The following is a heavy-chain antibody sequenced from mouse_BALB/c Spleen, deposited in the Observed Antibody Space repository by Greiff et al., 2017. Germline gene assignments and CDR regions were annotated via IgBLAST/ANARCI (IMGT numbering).Heavy chain of an antibody. D-gene: IGHD1-1*01. V-gene: IGHV1S22*01. CDR3: TCYYGRAWFAY. CDR1: GYTFTSYW. J-gene: IGHJ3*01. CDR2: IYPGSGST. Sequence: LQQPGSELVRPGASVKLSCKASGYTFTSYWMHWVKQRPGQGLEWIGNIYPGSGSTNYDDKFKSKATLTVDTSSSTAYMQLSSLTSEDSAVYYCTCYYGRAWFAYWGQGTLVTVSA.